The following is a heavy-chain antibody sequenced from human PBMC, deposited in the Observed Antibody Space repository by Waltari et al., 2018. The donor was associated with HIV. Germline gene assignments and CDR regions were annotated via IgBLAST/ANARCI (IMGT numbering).Heavy chain of an antibody. CDR1: GFTFSSYS. J-gene: IGHJ4*01. CDR3: ARDRQGTVTKDFDY. D-gene: IGHD4-17*01. CDR2: ISSSSTFI. Sequence: EVQLVESGGGLVKPGGSLRLSCAASGFTFSSYSMNWVRQAPGKGLEWVSSISSSSTFIYYADSVKGRFTISRDNAKNSLYLQMNSLRAEDTAVYYCARDRQGTVTKDFDYWGHGTLVTVSS. V-gene: IGHV3-21*01.